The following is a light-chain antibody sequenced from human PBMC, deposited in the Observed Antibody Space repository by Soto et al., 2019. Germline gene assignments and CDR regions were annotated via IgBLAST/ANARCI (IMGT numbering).Light chain of an antibody. V-gene: IGKV3-11*01. CDR3: QQRSTWPFT. Sequence: IMLTQSPATLSLSPGERATLSCRASQSVGTYLAWYQQKPGQPPRFLIYDASNRATGIPPRFRGSGSGTDFTLTISSLEPEDFAVYYCQQRSTWPFTFGGGTKVEIK. CDR2: DAS. J-gene: IGKJ4*02. CDR1: QSVGTY.